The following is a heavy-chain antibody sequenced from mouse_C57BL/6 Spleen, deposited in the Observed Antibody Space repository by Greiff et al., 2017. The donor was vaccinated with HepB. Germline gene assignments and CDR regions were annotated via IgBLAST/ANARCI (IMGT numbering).Heavy chain of an antibody. J-gene: IGHJ4*01. Sequence: DVKLQESGGGLVKPGGSLKLSCAASGFTFSDYGMHWVRQAPEKGLEWVAYISSGSSTIYYADTVKGRVTISRDNAKNTLFLQMTSLRSEDTAMYYCARRVLSYYAMDYWGQGTSVTVSS. CDR3: ARRVLSYYAMDY. D-gene: IGHD1-1*02. CDR1: GFTFSDYG. V-gene: IGHV5-17*01. CDR2: ISSGSSTI.